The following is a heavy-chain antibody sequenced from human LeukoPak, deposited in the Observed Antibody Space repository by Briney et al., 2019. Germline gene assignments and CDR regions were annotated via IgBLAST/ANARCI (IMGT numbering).Heavy chain of an antibody. Sequence: SVKVSCKASVGTFSSYAISWVRQAPGQGLEWMGGIIPIFGTANYEQKFQGRATITADESTSTAYMELSSLRSEDTAVYYCARDRRGGLSSTDDAFDIWGQGTMVTVSS. J-gene: IGHJ3*02. CDR2: IIPIFGTA. V-gene: IGHV1-69*01. CDR1: VGTFSSYA. CDR3: ARDRRGGLSSTDDAFDI. D-gene: IGHD3-16*02.